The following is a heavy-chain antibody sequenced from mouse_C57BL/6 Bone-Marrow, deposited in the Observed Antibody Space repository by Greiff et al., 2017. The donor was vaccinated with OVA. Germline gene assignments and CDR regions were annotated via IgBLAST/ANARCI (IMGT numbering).Heavy chain of an antibody. V-gene: IGHV1-26*01. CDR2: INPNNGGT. Sequence: EVQGVESGPELVKPGASVKISCKASGYTFTDYYMNWVKQSHGKSLEWIGDINPNNGGTSYNQKFKGKATLTVDKSSSTAYMELRSLTSEDSAVYYCARNGSSYYFDYWGQGTTLTVSS. CDR3: ARNGSSYYFDY. D-gene: IGHD1-1*01. J-gene: IGHJ2*01. CDR1: GYTFTDYY.